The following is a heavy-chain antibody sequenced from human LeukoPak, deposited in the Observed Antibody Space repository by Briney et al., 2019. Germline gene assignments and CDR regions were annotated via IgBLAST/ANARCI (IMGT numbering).Heavy chain of an antibody. V-gene: IGHV4-59*01. Sequence: SETLSLTCTVSGGSISSYYWTWIRQPPGKGLEWIGYIHYSGSINYNPSLKSRVTMSIDTFKNQFSLNLTSVAAGDTALYYCARDTSGWYFNLWGRGTLVTV. CDR1: GGSISSYY. CDR2: IHYSGSI. D-gene: IGHD6-19*01. J-gene: IGHJ2*01. CDR3: ARDTSGWYFNL.